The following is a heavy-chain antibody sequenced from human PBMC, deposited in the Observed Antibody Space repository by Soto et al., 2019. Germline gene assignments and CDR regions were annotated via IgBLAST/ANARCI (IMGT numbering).Heavy chain of an antibody. CDR1: GLTFSTYG. CDR3: VKDSLGGMTPVFMPGPD. Sequence: VQPVESGGGVVQPGRSLRLSCAASGLTFSTYGFHWVRQAPGKGLEWVAVISNDVRNIHYAESVKGRFTISRDNSKNTLYLQMNSLRPNDTAVYYCVKDSLGGMTPVFMPGPDWGQGTLVTVSS. J-gene: IGHJ4*02. CDR2: ISNDVRNI. V-gene: IGHV3-30*18. D-gene: IGHD2-2*01.